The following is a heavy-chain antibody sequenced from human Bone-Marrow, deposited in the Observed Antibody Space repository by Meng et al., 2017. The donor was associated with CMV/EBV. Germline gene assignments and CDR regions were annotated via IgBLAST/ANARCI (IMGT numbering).Heavy chain of an antibody. CDR3: ASHLVVPAAFPLFDI. D-gene: IGHD2-2*01. Sequence: GGSLRLSCAASGFNFRTYWMSWVRQAPGKGLEWVANIKQDGSEKYYVDSVKGRFTISRDNAKHSLYLQMNSLRAEDTAVYYCASHLVVPAAFPLFDIWGQGTMVTVSS. CDR2: IKQDGSEK. J-gene: IGHJ3*02. V-gene: IGHV3-7*01. CDR1: GFNFRTYW.